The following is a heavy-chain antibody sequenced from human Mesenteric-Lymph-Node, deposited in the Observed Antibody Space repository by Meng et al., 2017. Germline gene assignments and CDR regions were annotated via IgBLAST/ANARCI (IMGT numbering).Heavy chain of an antibody. Sequence: ASVKVFCKASGYTFTSYALNWVRQAPGQGLEWMGWINTNTGNPTYAQSFTGRFVFSLDTSVSTAYLQISSLKTEDTAVYYCARRSRNEYYDFWSGFSHNWFDPWGQGTLVTVSS. D-gene: IGHD3-3*01. CDR1: GYTFTSYA. CDR2: INTNTGNP. J-gene: IGHJ5*02. V-gene: IGHV7-4-1*02. CDR3: ARRSRNEYYDFWSGFSHNWFDP.